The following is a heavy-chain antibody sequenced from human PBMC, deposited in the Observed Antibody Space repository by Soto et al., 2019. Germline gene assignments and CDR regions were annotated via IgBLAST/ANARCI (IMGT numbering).Heavy chain of an antibody. CDR1: GFTFSSYA. CDR2: ISYDGSNK. J-gene: IGHJ6*02. CDR3: AREVGYEIMIFGVESPYYYYYGMDV. D-gene: IGHD3-3*01. Sequence: PGGSLRLSCAASGFTFSSYAMHWVRQAPGKGLEWVAVISYDGSNKYYADSVKGRFTISRDNSKNTLYLQMNSLRAEDTAVYYCAREVGYEIMIFGVESPYYYYYGMDVWGQGTTVTVS. V-gene: IGHV3-30-3*01.